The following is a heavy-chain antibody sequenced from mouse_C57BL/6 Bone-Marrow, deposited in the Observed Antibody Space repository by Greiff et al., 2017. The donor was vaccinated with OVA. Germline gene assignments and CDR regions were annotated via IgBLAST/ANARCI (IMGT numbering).Heavy chain of an antibody. CDR2: IHPNSGST. J-gene: IGHJ2*01. CDR1: GYTFTSYW. CDR3: ARGGLRLYYFDY. Sequence: VKLQQPGAELVKPGASVKLSCKASGYTFTSYWMHWVKQRPGQGLEWIGMIHPNSGSTNYNEKFKSKATLTVDKSSSTAYMQLSSLTSEDSAVYYCARGGLRLYYFDYWGQGTTLTVSS. D-gene: IGHD2-4*01. V-gene: IGHV1-64*01.